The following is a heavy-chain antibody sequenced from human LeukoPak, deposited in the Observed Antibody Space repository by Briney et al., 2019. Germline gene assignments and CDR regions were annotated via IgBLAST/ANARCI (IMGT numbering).Heavy chain of an antibody. V-gene: IGHV1-24*01. CDR2: FDPEDGET. Sequence: ASVNVSCKVSGYTLTELAMHWVRQAPGKGREWMGGFDPEDGETIYAQKFQGRVTMTEDTSTDTAYMELSSLGSEDTAVYYCATQARGYFYYWGQGTLVTVSS. CDR1: GYTLTELA. CDR3: ATQARGYFYY. J-gene: IGHJ4*02.